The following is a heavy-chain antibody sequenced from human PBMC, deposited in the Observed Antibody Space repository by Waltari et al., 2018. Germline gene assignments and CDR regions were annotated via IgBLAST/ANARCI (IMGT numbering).Heavy chain of an antibody. J-gene: IGHJ4*02. Sequence: EVQLLESGGGLVQPGGSLRLSCAASGFTFSTYTMSWVRQAQGKGLEWGSIISDSGYSSRHADSVKGRFPISRDNSKNPGFLQMNGLRDEETAVYYCANARYVSGWFVFGHWGLGTQVTVSS. CDR3: ANARYVSGWFVFGH. D-gene: IGHD6-19*01. CDR2: ISDSGYSS. CDR1: GFTFSTYT. V-gene: IGHV3-23*01.